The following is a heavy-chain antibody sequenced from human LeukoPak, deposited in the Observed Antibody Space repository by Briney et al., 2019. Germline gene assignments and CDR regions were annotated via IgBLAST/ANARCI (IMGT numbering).Heavy chain of an antibody. Sequence: GGSLRLSCAASGFTFSSYWMSWVRQAPGKGLEWVANIKQDGSEKYYVDSVKGRFTISRDNAKNSLYLQMNSLRAEDTAVYYCARDRDDYVWGSYPPHWFDPWGQGTLVTVFS. V-gene: IGHV3-7*01. CDR2: IKQDGSEK. J-gene: IGHJ5*02. CDR3: ARDRDDYVWGSYPPHWFDP. D-gene: IGHD3-16*01. CDR1: GFTFSSYW.